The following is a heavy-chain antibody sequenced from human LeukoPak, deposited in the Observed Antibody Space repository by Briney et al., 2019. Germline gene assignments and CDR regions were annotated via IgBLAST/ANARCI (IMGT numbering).Heavy chain of an antibody. CDR3: ARTRAYDSSGYLGVDY. J-gene: IGHJ4*02. CDR2: ISAYNGNT. Sequence: ASVTVSCTASGYTFTSYGISWVRQAPGQGLEWMGWISAYNGNTNYAQKLQGRVTMTTDTSTSTAYMELSSLRSEDTAVYYCARTRAYDSSGYLGVDYWGQGTLVTVSS. D-gene: IGHD3-22*01. V-gene: IGHV1-18*01. CDR1: GYTFTSYG.